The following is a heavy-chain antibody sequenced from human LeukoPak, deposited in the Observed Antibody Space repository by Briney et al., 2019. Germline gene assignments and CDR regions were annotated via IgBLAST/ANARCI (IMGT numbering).Heavy chain of an antibody. CDR3: AKTLGGTLYNAFDV. J-gene: IGHJ3*01. V-gene: IGHV3-9*01. CDR1: GGSISSGGYS. Sequence: LSLTCAVSGGSISSGGYSWSWIRQPPGKGLEWVSTIGWDRDILAYADSVKGRFTISRDNARNSLYLQMNSLRPEDTALYYCAKTLGGTLYNAFDVWGQGTKVTVSS. D-gene: IGHD1-26*01. CDR2: IGWDRDIL.